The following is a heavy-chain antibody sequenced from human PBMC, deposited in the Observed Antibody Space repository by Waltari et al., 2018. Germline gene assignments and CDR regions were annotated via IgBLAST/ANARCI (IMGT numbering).Heavy chain of an antibody. J-gene: IGHJ4*02. CDR3: ATSARGNTPFGSSWPYFDY. Sequence: EVQLVQSGAEVKKPGESLKISCKGSGYSFTSYWIGWVRQMPGKGLEWMGIIYPGDSDTRYSPSFQGQVTISADKSISTAYLQWSSLKASDTAMYYCATSARGNTPFGSSWPYFDYWGQGTLVTVSS. V-gene: IGHV5-51*01. CDR1: GYSFTSYW. CDR2: IYPGDSDT. D-gene: IGHD6-13*01.